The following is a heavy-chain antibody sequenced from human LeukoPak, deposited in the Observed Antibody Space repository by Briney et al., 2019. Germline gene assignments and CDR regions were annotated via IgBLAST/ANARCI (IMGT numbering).Heavy chain of an antibody. CDR2: IKSKSDGGTT. D-gene: IGHD3-10*01. V-gene: IGHV3-15*01. J-gene: IGHJ3*02. CDR1: GFTFTSNW. Sequence: GGSLRLSCAASGFTFTSNWMSWVRQAPGKGLEWVGRIKSKSDGGTTDYAAPVKGRFTISRDDSKNTLYLQMNSLKTEDTAVYYCIRLWFGEFIWGQGTMVSVSS. CDR3: IRLWFGEFI.